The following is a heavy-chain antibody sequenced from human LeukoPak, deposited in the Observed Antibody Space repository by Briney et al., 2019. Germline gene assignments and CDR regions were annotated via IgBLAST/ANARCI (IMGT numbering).Heavy chain of an antibody. D-gene: IGHD2-2*01. J-gene: IGHJ5*02. CDR1: GYTFTGYY. CDR2: INPNSGGT. V-gene: IGHV1-2*02. Sequence: GASVKVSCKASGYTFTGYYMHWVRQAPGQGLEWIGWINPNSGGTNYAQKFQGRVTMTRDTSISTAYMELSRLRSDDTAVYYCARDILCSSTSCDESWFGPWGQGSLVTVCS. CDR3: ARDILCSSTSCDESWFGP.